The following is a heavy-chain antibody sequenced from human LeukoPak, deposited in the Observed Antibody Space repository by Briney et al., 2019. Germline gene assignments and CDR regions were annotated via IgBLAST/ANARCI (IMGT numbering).Heavy chain of an antibody. J-gene: IGHJ4*02. V-gene: IGHV4-34*01. CDR2: INHSGST. Sequence: PSETLSLTCAVYGGSFSGYYWSWIRQPPGKGLEWIGEINHSGSTNYNPSLKSRVTISVDTSKNQFSLKLSSVTAADTAVYYCVSSSSLGDFDYWGQGTLVTVSS. CDR3: VSSSSLGDFDY. CDR1: GGSFSGYY. D-gene: IGHD6-6*01.